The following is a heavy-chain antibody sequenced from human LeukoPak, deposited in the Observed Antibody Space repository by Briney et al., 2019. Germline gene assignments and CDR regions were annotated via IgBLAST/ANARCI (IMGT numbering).Heavy chain of an antibody. CDR3: ARGGNPIEYYYYYMDV. Sequence: SETLSLTCTVSGYSISSGYYWGWIRQPPGKGLEWIGSIYHSGSTYYNPSLKSRVTISVDTSKNQFSLKLSSVTAADTAVCYCARGGNPIEYYYYYMDVWGKGTTVTVSS. D-gene: IGHD4-23*01. CDR1: GYSISSGYY. V-gene: IGHV4-38-2*02. J-gene: IGHJ6*03. CDR2: IYHSGST.